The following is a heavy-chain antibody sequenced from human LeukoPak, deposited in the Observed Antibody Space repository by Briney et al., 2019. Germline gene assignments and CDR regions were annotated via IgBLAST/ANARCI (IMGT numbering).Heavy chain of an antibody. D-gene: IGHD4-23*01. CDR1: GFHFSASW. Sequence: GGSLRLSCTASGFHFSASWVNWVRQVPGKRPEWVGDISISGSAKLYVDSVKGRCTISRDNAQNSLYLHMTSLRVEDTAVYYCAAWLLHSNYWGQGTLVTVSS. CDR3: AAWLLHSNY. V-gene: IGHV3-7*01. CDR2: ISISGSAK. J-gene: IGHJ4*02.